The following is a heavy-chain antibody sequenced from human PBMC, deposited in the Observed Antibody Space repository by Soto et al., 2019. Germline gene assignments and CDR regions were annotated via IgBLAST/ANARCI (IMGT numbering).Heavy chain of an antibody. V-gene: IGHV3-30-3*01. CDR2: ISYDGSNK. CDR3: ARALAARLDY. CDR1: GFTFSSYA. Sequence: QVQLVESGGGVVQPGRSLRLSCAASGFTFSSYAMHWVRQAPGKGLEWVAVISYDGSNKYYADSVKGRFTISRDNSKITLYLQMNSLRAEDTAVYYCARALAARLDYWGQGTLVTVSS. J-gene: IGHJ4*02. D-gene: IGHD6-6*01.